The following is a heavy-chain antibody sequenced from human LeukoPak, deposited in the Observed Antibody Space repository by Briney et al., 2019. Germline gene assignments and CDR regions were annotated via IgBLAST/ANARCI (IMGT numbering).Heavy chain of an antibody. J-gene: IGHJ6*03. CDR1: GGSISSYY. CDR2: IYTSGST. V-gene: IGHV4-4*07. Sequence: SETLSLTCTVSGGSISSYYWSWIRQPAGKGLEWIGRIYTSGSTNYNPSLKSRVTVSVDTSKNQFSLKLSSVTAADTAVYYCARAVGSGSFQTYYYYMDVWGKGTTVTISS. CDR3: ARAVGSGSFQTYYYYMDV. D-gene: IGHD3-10*01.